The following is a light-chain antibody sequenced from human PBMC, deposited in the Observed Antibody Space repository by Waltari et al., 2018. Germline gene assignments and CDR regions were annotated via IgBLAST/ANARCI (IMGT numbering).Light chain of an antibody. V-gene: IGLV2-23*01. Sequence: QSALTQPASVSESPGQSITISCTATSSDVGSYNLVSLYQHHPGKAPKLIIYEDTKRPSGVSNRFSGSKSGNTASLTISGLQAEDEADYYCCSYAASTISWVFGGGTKLTVL. CDR2: EDT. J-gene: IGLJ3*02. CDR1: SSDVGSYNL. CDR3: CSYAASTISWV.